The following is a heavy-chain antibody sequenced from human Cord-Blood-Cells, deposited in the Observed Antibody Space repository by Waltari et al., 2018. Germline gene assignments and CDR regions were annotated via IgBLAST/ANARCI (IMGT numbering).Heavy chain of an antibody. CDR2: IYYSGST. CDR3: ARGGPYSSSKVEDL. D-gene: IGHD6-13*01. J-gene: IGHJ2*01. V-gene: IGHV4-31*03. Sequence: QVQLQESGPGLVKPSQTLSLTCTVSGGSISSGGSYWSWIRQHPGKGLEWIGYIYYSGSTYYNPSLKSRVTISVDTSKNQFSLKLSSVTAADTAVYYCARGGPYSSSKVEDLWGRGTLVTVSS. CDR1: GGSISSGGSY.